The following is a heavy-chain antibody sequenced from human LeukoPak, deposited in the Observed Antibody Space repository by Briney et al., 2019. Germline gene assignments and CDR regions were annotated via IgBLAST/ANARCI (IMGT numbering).Heavy chain of an antibody. CDR2: VNSDGSTT. D-gene: IGHD6-13*01. Sequence: GGSLRLSCAASGFTFSNYWMHWVRQAPGKGLVWVSRVNSDGSTTNYADSVKGRFTISRDNAENTLYMRMNSLRPEDTAVYYCARGYYSSSRFDSWGQGTLVTVSS. J-gene: IGHJ4*02. V-gene: IGHV3-74*01. CDR3: ARGYYSSSRFDS. CDR1: GFTFSNYW.